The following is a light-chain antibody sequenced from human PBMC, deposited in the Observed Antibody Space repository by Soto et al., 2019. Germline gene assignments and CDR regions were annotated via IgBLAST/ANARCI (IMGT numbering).Light chain of an antibody. CDR1: QSISSW. CDR3: QQYNSYWLT. Sequence: DIQMTQSPSTLSASVGDRVTITCRASQSISSWLAWYQQKPGKAPKLLIYKASSLESGVPSRFSGSGSGTEFALTISSLQPDDFATYYCQQYNSYWLTFGGGTKVEIK. CDR2: KAS. J-gene: IGKJ4*01. V-gene: IGKV1-5*03.